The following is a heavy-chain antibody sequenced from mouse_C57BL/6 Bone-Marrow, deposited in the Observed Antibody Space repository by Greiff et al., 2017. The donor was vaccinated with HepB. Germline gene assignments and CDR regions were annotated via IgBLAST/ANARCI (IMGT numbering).Heavy chain of an antibody. Sequence: DVQLQESGPGMVKPSQSLSLTCTVTGYSITSGYDWHWIRHFPGNKLEWMGYISYSGSTNYNPSLKSRISITHDTSKNHFFLKLNSVTTEDTATYYCARGWLLRWYYFDYWGQGTTLTVSS. D-gene: IGHD2-3*01. CDR3: ARGWLLRWYYFDY. V-gene: IGHV3-1*01. CDR2: ISYSGST. CDR1: GYSITSGYD. J-gene: IGHJ2*01.